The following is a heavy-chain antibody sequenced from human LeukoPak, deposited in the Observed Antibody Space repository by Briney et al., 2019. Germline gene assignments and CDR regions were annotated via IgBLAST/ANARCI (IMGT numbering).Heavy chain of an antibody. J-gene: IGHJ5*02. D-gene: IGHD4-11*01. CDR1: GFTFSSYN. CDR2: ISNSGSDM. V-gene: IGHV3-21*04. CDR3: ARVEGDYTPNRFDP. Sequence: GGSLRLSCAASGFTFSSYNMNWVRQAPGKGPEWVSFISNSGSDMYYRDSVKGRFTVSRDNAKNTLYLQMDSLRAEDTAIYYCARVEGDYTPNRFDPWGQGTLVTVSS.